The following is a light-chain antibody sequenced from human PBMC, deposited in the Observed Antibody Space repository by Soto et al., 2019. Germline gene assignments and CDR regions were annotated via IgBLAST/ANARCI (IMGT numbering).Light chain of an antibody. CDR1: QSVGSA. V-gene: IGKV3-15*01. CDR2: AAS. Sequence: EIVMTQSPATLSGSPGETATLSCRASQSVGSAVAWYQHKPGQAPRLLIVAASIRATGVPGRFSGGGSGTEFTPTISCLQSEDFAVYYCEQYKNWPPLTFGGGTTVEIK. J-gene: IGKJ4*01. CDR3: EQYKNWPPLT.